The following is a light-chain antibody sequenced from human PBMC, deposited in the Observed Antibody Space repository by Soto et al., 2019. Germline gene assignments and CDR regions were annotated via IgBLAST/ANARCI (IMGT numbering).Light chain of an antibody. CDR1: QTISSW. V-gene: IGKV1-5*03. J-gene: IGKJ5*01. CDR2: KAS. Sequence: DIQMTQSPSTLSGSVGDRFAITCLASQTISSWLAWYQQKPGKAPKPLIYKASTLKSGVPSRFSGSGSGTEFTLTISSLQPDDFATYYCQQYYRSSITFGQGTRLEIK. CDR3: QQYYRSSIT.